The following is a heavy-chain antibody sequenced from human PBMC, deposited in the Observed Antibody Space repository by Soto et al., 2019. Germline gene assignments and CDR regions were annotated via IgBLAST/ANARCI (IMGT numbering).Heavy chain of an antibody. CDR3: TPHLNYMVLMVYDRLFDY. CDR2: IKSKTDGGTT. Sequence: GGSLRLSCAASGFTFSNAWMSWVRQAPGKGLEWVGRIKSKTDGGTTDYAAPVKGRSTISRDDSKNTLYLQMNSLKTEDTAVYYCTPHLNYMVLMVYDRLFDYWGQGTLVTVSS. D-gene: IGHD2-8*01. J-gene: IGHJ4*02. CDR1: GFTFSNAW. V-gene: IGHV3-15*01.